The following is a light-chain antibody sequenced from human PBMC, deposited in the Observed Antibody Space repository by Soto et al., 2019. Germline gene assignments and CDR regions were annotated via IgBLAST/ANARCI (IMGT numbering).Light chain of an antibody. CDR3: QQFWTTPVS. Sequence: IVMTQSPDSLAVSLGERATINCKSSQSLLYSSTNKTNLAWYQQRPGQSPKLLISWASNRESGVPDRFRGSGSGAAFTLTITSLQTEDVAVYYCQQFWTTPVSFGGGTKVEI. CDR2: WAS. J-gene: IGKJ4*01. V-gene: IGKV4-1*01. CDR1: QSLLYSSTNKTN.